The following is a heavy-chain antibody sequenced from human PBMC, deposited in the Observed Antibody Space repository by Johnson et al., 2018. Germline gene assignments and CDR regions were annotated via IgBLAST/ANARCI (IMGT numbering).Heavy chain of an antibody. CDR3: AKTPVGWLGEGAEYFQH. Sequence: VESGRSLRLSCAASGFTFDDYAMHWVRQAPGKGLEWVSGISWNSGSIGYADSVKGRFTIPRENAKNSLYLQRNSRRAEDTALYYCAKTPVGWLGEGAEYFQHWGQGTLVTVSS. J-gene: IGHJ1*01. CDR2: ISWNSGSI. CDR1: GFTFDDYA. V-gene: IGHV3-9*01. D-gene: IGHD3-3*01.